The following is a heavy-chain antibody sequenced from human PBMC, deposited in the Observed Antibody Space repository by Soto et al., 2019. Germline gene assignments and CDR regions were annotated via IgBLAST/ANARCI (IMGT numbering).Heavy chain of an antibody. CDR1: GGTFSSYA. Sequence: SVKVSCKASGGTFSSYAISWVRQAPGQGLEWMGGIIPIFGTANYAQKFQGRVTITADESTSTAYMELSSVTAADTAVYYCARDYLHLAARPGNRWFDPWGQGTLVTVSS. D-gene: IGHD6-6*01. V-gene: IGHV1-69*13. CDR2: IIPIFGTA. CDR3: ARDYLHLAARPGNRWFDP. J-gene: IGHJ5*02.